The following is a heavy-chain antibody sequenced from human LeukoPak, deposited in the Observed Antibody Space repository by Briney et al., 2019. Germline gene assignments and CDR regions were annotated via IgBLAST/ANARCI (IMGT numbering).Heavy chain of an antibody. Sequence: GGSLRLSCAASGFTFSSYSMNWVRQAPGKGLEWVSDISSSSSTIYYADSVKGRFTISRDNAKNSLYLEMNSLRAEDTAVYYCARGGIKGPHDAYDIWGQGTVVTVSS. CDR2: ISSSSSTI. CDR1: GFTFSSYS. CDR3: ARGGIKGPHDAYDI. D-gene: IGHD3-10*01. V-gene: IGHV3-48*01. J-gene: IGHJ3*02.